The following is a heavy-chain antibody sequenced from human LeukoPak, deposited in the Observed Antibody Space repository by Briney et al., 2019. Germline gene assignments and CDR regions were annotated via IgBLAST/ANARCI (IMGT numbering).Heavy chain of an antibody. CDR2: IRSKANSYAT. Sequence: AGGSLRLSCAASGFTFSGSAMHWVRQASGKGLEWVGRIRSKANSYATAYAVSVKGRFTISRDDSKNTAYLQMNSLKTEDTAVYYCTRLAAYSRAASDFDYWGQGTLVTVSS. J-gene: IGHJ4*02. V-gene: IGHV3-73*01. D-gene: IGHD6-13*01. CDR3: TRLAAYSRAASDFDY. CDR1: GFTFSGSA.